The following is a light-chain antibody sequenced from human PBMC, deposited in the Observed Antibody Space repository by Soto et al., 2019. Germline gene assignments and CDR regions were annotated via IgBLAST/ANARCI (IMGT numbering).Light chain of an antibody. CDR1: QSVSSY. V-gene: IGKV3-11*01. CDR3: QQRRNWPPIT. CDR2: DAS. Sequence: EIVLTQSPATLSLSPGERATLSCRASQSVSSYLAWYHQKPGQAPRLLIYDASNRATGIPARFSGSGSGTDFTLTISSLEPEDFAVYYCQQRRNWPPITFGEGTRLEIK. J-gene: IGKJ5*01.